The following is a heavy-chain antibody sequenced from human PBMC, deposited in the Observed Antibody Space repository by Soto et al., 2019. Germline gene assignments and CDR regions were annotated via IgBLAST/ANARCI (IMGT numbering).Heavy chain of an antibody. D-gene: IGHD4-4*01. CDR3: ARGYSNYVGYYYYGMDV. J-gene: IGHJ6*02. V-gene: IGHV1-8*02. Sequence: GASVKVSCKASGGTFSSYAINWVRQATGQGLEWMGWMNPNSGNTGYAQKFQGRVTMTRNTSISTAYMELSSLRSEDTAVYYCARGYSNYVGYYYYGMDVWGQGTTVTVSS. CDR1: GGTFSSYA. CDR2: MNPNSGNT.